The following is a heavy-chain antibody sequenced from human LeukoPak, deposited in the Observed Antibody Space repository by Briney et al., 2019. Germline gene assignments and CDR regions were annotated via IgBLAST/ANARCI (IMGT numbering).Heavy chain of an antibody. Sequence: PGGSLRLSCVASGFTFSSHWMIWGRQAPGKGLEYVANIADDGSQKYYVDSVRGRFTVSRDNAKNSLYLEMNSLRAEDTAVYYCARGDGNGWYAYWGQGVLVTVSS. J-gene: IGHJ4*02. V-gene: IGHV3-7*05. CDR3: ARGDGNGWYAY. CDR2: IADDGSQK. D-gene: IGHD6-19*01. CDR1: GFTFSSHW.